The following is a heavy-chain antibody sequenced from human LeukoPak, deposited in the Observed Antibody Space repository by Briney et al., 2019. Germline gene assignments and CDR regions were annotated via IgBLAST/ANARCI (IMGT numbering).Heavy chain of an antibody. J-gene: IGHJ3*02. CDR2: ISAYNGNT. D-gene: IGHD2-15*01. CDR3: ARYCSGGSCSTGHAFDI. CDR1: GYTFTGYY. V-gene: IGHV1-18*04. Sequence: ASVKVSCKASGYTFTGYYMHWVRQAPGQGLEWMGWISAYNGNTNYAQKLQGRVTMTTDTSTSTAYMELRSLRSDDTAVYYCARYCSGGSCSTGHAFDIWGQGTMVTVSS.